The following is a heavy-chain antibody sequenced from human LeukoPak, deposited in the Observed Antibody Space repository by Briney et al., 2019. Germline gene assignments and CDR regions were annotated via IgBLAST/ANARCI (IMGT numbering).Heavy chain of an antibody. CDR1: GFSFTDYA. CDR2: INGGGDTT. V-gene: IGHV3-23*01. Sequence: GGSLRPSCTASGFSFTDYAMNWVRQAPGKGLEWVSGINGGGDTTYYADAEKGRFTISRDNYRNTLYLQMNSLRVADTAVYFCARESFKSLAGYLDYLGQGSLGTVSP. J-gene: IGHJ4*02. D-gene: IGHD6-19*01. CDR3: ARESFKSLAGYLDY.